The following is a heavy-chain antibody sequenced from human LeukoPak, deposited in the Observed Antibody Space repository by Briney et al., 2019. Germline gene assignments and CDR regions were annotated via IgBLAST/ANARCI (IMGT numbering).Heavy chain of an antibody. Sequence: GGSLRLSCAASGFTFSNFWMSWVRQAPGKGLEWVANIKEDGSDKYYVDSVKGRFTISRDNAQKPLYLQMISLRVDDTAVYYCTRWTDWYFDLWGRGTLVTVSS. CDR1: GFTFSNFW. D-gene: IGHD3/OR15-3a*01. J-gene: IGHJ2*01. CDR2: IKEDGSDK. CDR3: TRWTDWYFDL. V-gene: IGHV3-7*01.